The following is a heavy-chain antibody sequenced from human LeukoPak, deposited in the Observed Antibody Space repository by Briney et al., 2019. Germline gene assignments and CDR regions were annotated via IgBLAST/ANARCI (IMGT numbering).Heavy chain of an antibody. V-gene: IGHV3-48*01. Sequence: SGGSLRLSCAASGFTFGYYGMNWVRQAPGKGLEWISYISSGSGTIYYADSVKGRFSISRDDAKSSLYLQVNSLRVEDTAVYYCARVASAWADDYWGQGALVTVSS. CDR1: GFTFGYYG. CDR2: ISSGSGTI. J-gene: IGHJ4*02. CDR3: ARVASAWADDY. D-gene: IGHD6-19*01.